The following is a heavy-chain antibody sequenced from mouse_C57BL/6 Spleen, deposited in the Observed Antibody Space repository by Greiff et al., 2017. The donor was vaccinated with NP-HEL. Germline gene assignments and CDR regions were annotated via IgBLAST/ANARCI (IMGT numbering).Heavy chain of an antibody. CDR3: ASFSTGSVFAY. V-gene: IGHV1-9*01. CDR1: GYTFTGYW. Sequence: QVQLQQSGAELMKPGASVKLSCKATGYTFTGYWIEWVKQRPGHGLEWIGEILPGSGSTNYNEKFKGKATFTADTSSNTAYMQLSSLTTEDSAIYYCASFSTGSVFAYWGQGTLVTVSA. J-gene: IGHJ3*01. D-gene: IGHD4-1*02. CDR2: ILPGSGST.